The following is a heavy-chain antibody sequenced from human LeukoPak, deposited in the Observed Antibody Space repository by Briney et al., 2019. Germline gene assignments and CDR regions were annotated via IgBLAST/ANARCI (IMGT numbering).Heavy chain of an antibody. Sequence: SETLSLTCTVSGGSFSSYYWSWIRQPPGKGLVWIGYIYYSGSTNYNPSLKSRVTMSIDTSKNQFSLKVTSVTAADTAVYYCARVDYDSSDYFDYWGQGTPVTVSS. CDR2: IYYSGST. J-gene: IGHJ4*02. CDR1: GGSFSSYY. CDR3: ARVDYDSSDYFDY. V-gene: IGHV4-59*01. D-gene: IGHD3-22*01.